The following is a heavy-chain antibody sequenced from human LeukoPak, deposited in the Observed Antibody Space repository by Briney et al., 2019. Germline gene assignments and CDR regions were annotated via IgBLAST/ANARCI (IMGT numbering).Heavy chain of an antibody. D-gene: IGHD2-21*01. V-gene: IGHV4-4*07. J-gene: IGHJ3*02. CDR1: GGSISSYY. Sequence: SETLSLTCTASGGSISSYYWSWIRQPAGKGLEWIGRIYTSGSTNYNPSLKSRVTMSVDTSKNQFSLKLSSVTAADTAVYYCARTLFPPDAFDIWGQGTMVTVSS. CDR3: ARTLFPPDAFDI. CDR2: IYTSGST.